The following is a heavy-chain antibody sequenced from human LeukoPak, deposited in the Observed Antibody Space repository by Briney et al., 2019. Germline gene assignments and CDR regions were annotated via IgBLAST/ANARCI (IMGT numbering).Heavy chain of an antibody. CDR3: ARGPGLYYYGMDV. CDR2: INPNSGGT. Sequence: ASVKVSCKASGYTFTGYYMHWVRQAPGQGLEWMGWINPNSGGTNYAQKFQGRVTMTRDTPISTAYMELSRLRSDDTAVYYCARGPGLYYYGMDVWGQGTTVTVSS. D-gene: IGHD1-14*01. V-gene: IGHV1-2*02. CDR1: GYTFTGYY. J-gene: IGHJ6*02.